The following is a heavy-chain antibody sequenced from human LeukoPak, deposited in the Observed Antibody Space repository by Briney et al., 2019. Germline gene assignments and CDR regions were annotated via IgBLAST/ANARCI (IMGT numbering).Heavy chain of an antibody. J-gene: IGHJ1*01. D-gene: IGHD3-22*01. CDR2: ISAYNGNT. CDR1: GYTFTSYD. CDR3: ARCSRCYYDSSGYYPAEYFQH. V-gene: IGHV1-18*01. Sequence: ASVKVSCKASGYTFTSYDISWVRQAPGQGLEWMGWISAYNGNTNYAQKLQGRVTMTTDTSTSTAYMELRSLRSDDTAVYYCARCSRCYYDSSGYYPAEYFQHWGQGTLVTVSS.